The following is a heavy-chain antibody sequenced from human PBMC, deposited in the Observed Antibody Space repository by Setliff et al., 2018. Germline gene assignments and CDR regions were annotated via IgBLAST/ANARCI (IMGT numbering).Heavy chain of an antibody. V-gene: IGHV4-59*01. CDR2: IYYSGST. CDR3: ARGPPYYDILTGFDYCYYGMDV. D-gene: IGHD3-9*01. J-gene: IGHJ6*02. Sequence: SETLSLTCTVSGGSISSYYWSWIRQPPGKGLEWIGYIYYSGSTNYNPSLKSRVTISVDTSKNQFSLKLSSVTAADTAVYYCARGPPYYDILTGFDYCYYGMDVWGQGTTVTVSS. CDR1: GGSISSYY.